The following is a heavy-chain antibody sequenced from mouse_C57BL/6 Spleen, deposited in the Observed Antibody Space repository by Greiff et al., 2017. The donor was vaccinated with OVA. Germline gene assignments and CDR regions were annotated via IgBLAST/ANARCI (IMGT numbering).Heavy chain of an antibody. V-gene: IGHV2-3*01. D-gene: IGHD2-1*01. J-gene: IGHJ1*03. CDR1: GFSLTSYG. CDR3: ANYGNYWYFDV. Sequence: VMLVESGPGLVAPSQILSITCTVSGFSLTSYGLSWVRQPPGKGLEWLGVIWGDGSTNYHSALISRLSISKDNSKSQVFLKLNSLQTDDTATYYCANYGNYWYFDVWGTGTTVTVSS. CDR2: IWGDGST.